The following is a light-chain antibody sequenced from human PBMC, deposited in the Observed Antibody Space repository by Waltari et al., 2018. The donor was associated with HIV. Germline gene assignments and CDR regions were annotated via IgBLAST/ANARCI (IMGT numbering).Light chain of an antibody. CDR3: QQYNSDFYT. CDR2: KAS. Sequence: NQMTQSPSILSASVGDRVTITCRASQNVESWLAWYQQRPGRAPKLLIYKASTLEYGVPARFSGSGSGTDFTLTINSLQPDDFATYYCQQYNSDFYTFGQGTRLELK. V-gene: IGKV1-5*03. CDR1: QNVESW. J-gene: IGKJ2*01.